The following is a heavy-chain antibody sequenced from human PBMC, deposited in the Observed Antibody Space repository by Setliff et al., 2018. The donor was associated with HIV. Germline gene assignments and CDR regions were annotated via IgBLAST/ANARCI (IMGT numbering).Heavy chain of an antibody. J-gene: IGHJ4*02. CDR2: IYRSGTT. V-gene: IGHV4-38-2*02. Sequence: PSETLSLTCTVSGYFISSGYYWGWIRQPRGKGLEWIGNIYRSGTTYYNPSLKSRVTISVDTSKNQFSLKLNSVTAADTAVYYCARVALPGITPLRHFDYWGQGTLVTVSS. CDR3: ARVALPGITPLRHFDY. CDR1: GYFISSGYY. D-gene: IGHD3-10*01.